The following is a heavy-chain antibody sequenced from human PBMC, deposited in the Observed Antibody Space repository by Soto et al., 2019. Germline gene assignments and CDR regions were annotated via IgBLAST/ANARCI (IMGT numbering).Heavy chain of an antibody. Sequence: GGSLRLSWAASGFTFSSYGMHWVRQAPGKGLEWVAVIWYDGSNKYYADSVKGRFTISRDNSKNTLYLQMNSPRAEDTAVYYCARDRGYNYYDSSGLGYWGQGTLVTVSS. CDR3: ARDRGYNYYDSSGLGY. CDR1: GFTFSSYG. J-gene: IGHJ4*02. CDR2: IWYDGSNK. D-gene: IGHD3-22*01. V-gene: IGHV3-33*01.